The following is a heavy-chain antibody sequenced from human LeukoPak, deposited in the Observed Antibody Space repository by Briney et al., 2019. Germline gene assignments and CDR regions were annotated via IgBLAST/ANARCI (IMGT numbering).Heavy chain of an antibody. CDR3: ARQGSLIAAAVPDAFDI. Sequence: SETLSLTCTVSGGSISSSSYYWGRIRQPPGKGLEWIESIYYSGRTYYNPSLQGRVTISVETSKNQFSLKLSSVTAADPAVYYCARQGSLIAAAVPDAFDIWGQGTMVTVSS. J-gene: IGHJ3*02. V-gene: IGHV4-39*01. CDR1: GGSISSSSYY. D-gene: IGHD6-13*01. CDR2: IYYSGRT.